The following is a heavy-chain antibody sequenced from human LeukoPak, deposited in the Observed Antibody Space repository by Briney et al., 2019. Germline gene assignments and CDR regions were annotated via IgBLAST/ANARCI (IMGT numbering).Heavy chain of an antibody. J-gene: IGHJ5*02. Sequence: GSLRLSCAASGFTFSSYSMNWVRQAPGKGLEWVSSISSSSSYIYYADSVKGRFTISRDNAKNSLYLQMNSLRAEDTAVYYCARGLGYCTSSNCYRGGWFDPWGQGTLVTVSS. CDR2: ISSSSSYI. CDR1: GFTFSSYS. D-gene: IGHD2-2*01. V-gene: IGHV3-21*01. CDR3: ARGLGYCTSSNCYRGGWFDP.